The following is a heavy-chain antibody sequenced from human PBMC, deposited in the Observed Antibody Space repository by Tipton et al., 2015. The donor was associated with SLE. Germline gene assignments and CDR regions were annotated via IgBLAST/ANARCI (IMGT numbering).Heavy chain of an antibody. V-gene: IGHV4-34*01. Sequence: TLSLTCTVSGGSISSYYWSWIRQPPGKGLEWIGEINHSGSTNYNPSLKSRVTISVDTSKNQFSLKLRSVTAADTAVYYCARGVLGGSYPYWGQGTLVTVSS. J-gene: IGHJ4*02. CDR2: INHSGST. CDR3: ARGVLGGSYPY. CDR1: GGSISSYY. D-gene: IGHD1-26*01.